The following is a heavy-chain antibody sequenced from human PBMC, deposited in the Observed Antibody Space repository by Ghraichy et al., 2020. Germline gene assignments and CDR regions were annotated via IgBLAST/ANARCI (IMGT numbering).Heavy chain of an antibody. CDR2: ISGSGGST. Sequence: GGSLRLSCAASGFTFSSYAMSWVRQAPGKGLEWVSAISGSGGSTYYADSVKGRFTISRDNSKNTLYLQMNSLRAEDTAVYYCAKDKRYSGYDSALYYFDYWGQGTLVTVSS. CDR1: GFTFSSYA. CDR3: AKDKRYSGYDSALYYFDY. V-gene: IGHV3-23*01. J-gene: IGHJ4*02. D-gene: IGHD5-12*01.